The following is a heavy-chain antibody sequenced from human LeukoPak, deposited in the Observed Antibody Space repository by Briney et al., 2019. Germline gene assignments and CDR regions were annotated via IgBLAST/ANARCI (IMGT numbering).Heavy chain of an antibody. CDR3: ARSPEYQPLHSADY. J-gene: IGHJ4*02. D-gene: IGHD2-2*01. CDR2: VNPNSGNT. CDR1: GYTFTSYD. Sequence: ASVKVSCKASGYTFTSYDINWVRQATGQGLEWMGWVNPNSGNTGYAQKFQGRVTMTRNTSISTAYMELSSLRSEDTAVYYCARSPEYQPLHSADYWGQGTLVTVSS. V-gene: IGHV1-8*01.